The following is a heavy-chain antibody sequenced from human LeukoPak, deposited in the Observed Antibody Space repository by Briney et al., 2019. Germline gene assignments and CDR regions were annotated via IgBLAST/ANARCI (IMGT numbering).Heavy chain of an antibody. J-gene: IGHJ4*02. D-gene: IGHD2-15*01. Sequence: GGSLRLSCAASGFSFSNYWMHWVRQAPEKGLVWVSRINSDGSSTNYADSVKGRFTISRDNAKNTLYLQMNSLRAGDTAVYYCARDYCSGGSCYPRSFDYWGQGALVTVSS. CDR1: GFSFSNYW. V-gene: IGHV3-74*01. CDR3: ARDYCSGGSCYPRSFDY. CDR2: INSDGSST.